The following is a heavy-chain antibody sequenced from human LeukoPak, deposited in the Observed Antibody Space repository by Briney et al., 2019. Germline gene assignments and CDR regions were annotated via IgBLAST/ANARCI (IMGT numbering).Heavy chain of an antibody. J-gene: IGHJ6*02. CDR2: IWYDGSNK. Sequence: PGRSLRLSCAASGFTFSSYGMHWVRQAPGKGLEWVAVIWYDGSNKYYADSVKGRFTISRDNSKNTLYLQMNSLRAEDTAVYYCARDPMVRGVIITSPSVWGQGTTVTVSS. CDR1: GFTFSSYG. CDR3: ARDPMVRGVIITSPSV. D-gene: IGHD3-10*01. V-gene: IGHV3-33*01.